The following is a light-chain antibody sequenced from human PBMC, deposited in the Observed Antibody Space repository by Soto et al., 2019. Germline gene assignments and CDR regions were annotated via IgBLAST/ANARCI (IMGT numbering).Light chain of an antibody. V-gene: IGKV3-20*01. CDR1: EPIKTFY. CDR3: QQYGSSRT. Sequence: PGETATLSCKASEPIKTFYFGWYQHKPGQSPRLLINGVYTRATGIPDRFSGSGSGTDFTLTISRMQPEDFAVDYCQQYGSSRTFGQGTKVDIK. CDR2: GVY. J-gene: IGKJ1*01.